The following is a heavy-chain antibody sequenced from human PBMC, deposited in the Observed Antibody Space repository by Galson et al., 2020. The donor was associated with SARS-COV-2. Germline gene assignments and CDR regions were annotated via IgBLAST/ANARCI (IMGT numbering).Heavy chain of an antibody. J-gene: IGHJ6*02. D-gene: IGHD6-19*01. Sequence: QAGGSLRLSCAASGFTFDDNAMHWVRQAPGKGLDWVSGISGNSGSIGYADSVKGRFTISRDNAKNSLYLQMNSLRAEDTALYYCATLVAGIDYYYGMDVWGQGTTVTVSS. CDR2: ISGNSGSI. CDR3: ATLVAGIDYYYGMDV. CDR1: GFTFDDNA. V-gene: IGHV3-9*01.